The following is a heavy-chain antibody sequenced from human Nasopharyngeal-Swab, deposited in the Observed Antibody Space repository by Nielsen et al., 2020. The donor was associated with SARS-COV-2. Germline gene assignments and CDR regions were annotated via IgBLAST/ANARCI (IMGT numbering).Heavy chain of an antibody. Sequence: VRQAPGKGLEWVSAISGSGGSTYYADSVKGRFTISRDNSKNTLYLQMNSLRAEDTAVYYCANLPIVATSLGYWGQGTLVTVSS. J-gene: IGHJ4*02. CDR3: ANLPIVATSLGY. CDR2: ISGSGGST. D-gene: IGHD5-12*01. V-gene: IGHV3-23*01.